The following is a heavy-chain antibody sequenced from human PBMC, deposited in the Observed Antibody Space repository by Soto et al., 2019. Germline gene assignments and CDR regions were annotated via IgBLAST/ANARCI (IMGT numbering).Heavy chain of an antibody. D-gene: IGHD3-10*01. J-gene: IGHJ6*02. Sequence: GASVEVSCKASGYTFTGYYMHWVRQAPGQGLEWMGWINPNSGGTNYAQKFQGWVTMTRDTSISTAYMELSRLRSDDTAVYYCARMSGDSSVEEYYYYYGMDVWGQGTTVTVSS. CDR1: GYTFTGYY. V-gene: IGHV1-2*04. CDR2: INPNSGGT. CDR3: ARMSGDSSVEEYYYYYGMDV.